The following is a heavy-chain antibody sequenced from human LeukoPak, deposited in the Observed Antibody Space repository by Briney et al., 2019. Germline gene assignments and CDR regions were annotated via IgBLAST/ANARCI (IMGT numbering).Heavy chain of an antibody. D-gene: IGHD6-13*01. V-gene: IGHV3-33*01. CDR2: IWYDGSNK. Sequence: PGRSLRLSCAASGFTFSSYGMHWVRQAPGKGLEWVAVIWYDGSNKYYADSVKGRFTISRDNSKNTLYLQRNSLRAEDTAVYYCARDRGYRSSSWYYFDYWGQGTLVTVSS. CDR3: ARDRGYRSSSWYYFDY. J-gene: IGHJ4*02. CDR1: GFTFSSYG.